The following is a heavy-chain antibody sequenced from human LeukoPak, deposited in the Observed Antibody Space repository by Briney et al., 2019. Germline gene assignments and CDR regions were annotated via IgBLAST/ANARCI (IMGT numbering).Heavy chain of an antibody. CDR2: ISYDGSNK. V-gene: IGHV3-30-3*01. CDR3: ARTYYYDSSGHYYPIDY. D-gene: IGHD3-22*01. Sequence: GGSLRLSCAASGFTFSSYAMHWVRQAPGKGLEWVAVISYDGSNKYYADSVKGRFTISRDNSKNTLYLQMNSLRAEDTAVYYCARTYYYDSSGHYYPIDYWGQGTLVTVSS. J-gene: IGHJ4*02. CDR1: GFTFSSYA.